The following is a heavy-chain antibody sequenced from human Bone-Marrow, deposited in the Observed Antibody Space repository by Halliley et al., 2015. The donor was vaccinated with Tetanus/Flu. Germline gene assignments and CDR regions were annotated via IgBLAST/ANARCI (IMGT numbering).Heavy chain of an antibody. CDR3: ATRGRDGYNEYYYGMDI. J-gene: IGHJ6*01. CDR2: ISVSGGPT. Sequence: ISVSGGPTYYADSVKGRFTISRDNSKDSLYLQMNSLRAVDTAVYYCATRGRDGYNEYYYGMDIWGQGTTVTVSS. V-gene: IGHV3-23*01. D-gene: IGHD3-10*01.